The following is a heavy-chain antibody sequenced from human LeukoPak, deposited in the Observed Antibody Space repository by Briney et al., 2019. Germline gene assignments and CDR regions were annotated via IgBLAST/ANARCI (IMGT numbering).Heavy chain of an antibody. D-gene: IGHD5-18*01. CDR3: ARRVRGYSYGVFDY. CDR2: IYYSGST. CDR1: GGSISSSSYY. J-gene: IGHJ4*02. Sequence: SETLSLTCTVSGGSISSSSYYWGWIRQPPGKGLEWIGSIYYSGSTYYNPSLKSRVTISVDTSKNQFSLKLSSVTAAVTAVYYCARRVRGYSYGVFDYWGQGTLVTVSS. V-gene: IGHV4-39*07.